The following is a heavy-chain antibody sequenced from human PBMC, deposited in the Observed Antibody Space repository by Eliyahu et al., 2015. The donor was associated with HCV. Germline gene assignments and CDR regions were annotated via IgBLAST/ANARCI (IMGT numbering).Heavy chain of an antibody. D-gene: IGHD3-3*01. Sequence: EVQLLESGGGLVQPGGSLRLSCAASGFTFSSYDMSWVRQAXGKGLEWVSVXSGXGGSTYNADSVKGRFTISRDNSKNTLYLQMNSLRAEDTAVYYCAKDGGGVTTIFGVVIIADYWGRGTLVTVSS. J-gene: IGHJ4*02. CDR2: XSGXGGST. V-gene: IGHV3-23*01. CDR1: GFTFSSYD. CDR3: AKDGGGVTTIFGVVIIADY.